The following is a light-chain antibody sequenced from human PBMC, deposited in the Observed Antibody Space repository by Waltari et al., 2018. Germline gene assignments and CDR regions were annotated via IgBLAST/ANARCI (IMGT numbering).Light chain of an antibody. Sequence: QSALTQPRSVSGSPGQSVTISCTGTSIDIGANYVFVSWYQQHPGKAPKPVIYDVSVRPLGVPGRFSGSKSGNTASLTISGLQSEDEAEYYCCSYAGSHVLLGGGTKLTVL. CDR2: DVS. V-gene: IGLV2-11*01. J-gene: IGLJ2*01. CDR1: SIDIGANYVF. CDR3: CSYAGSHVL.